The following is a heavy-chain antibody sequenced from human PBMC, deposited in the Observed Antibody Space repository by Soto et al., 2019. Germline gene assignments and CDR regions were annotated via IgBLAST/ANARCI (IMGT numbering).Heavy chain of an antibody. CDR2: IRSKAYGGTT. V-gene: IGHV3-49*03. D-gene: IGHD6-13*01. J-gene: IGHJ6*02. CDR1: GFTFGDYA. CDR3: TATLHVSSSWPRNYYYGMDV. Sequence: GGSLRLSCTASGFTFGDYAMSWFRQAPGKGLEWVGFIRSKAYGGTTEYAASVKGRFTISRDDSKSIAYLQMNSLKTEDTAVYYCTATLHVSSSWPRNYYYGMDVWGQGTTVTVSS.